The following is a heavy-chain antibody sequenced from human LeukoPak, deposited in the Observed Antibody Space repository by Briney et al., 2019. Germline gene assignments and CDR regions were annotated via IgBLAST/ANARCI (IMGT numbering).Heavy chain of an antibody. D-gene: IGHD3-3*02. CDR3: SRESLGISIFGVVTA. CDR2: IKQDGSEK. V-gene: IGHV3-7*01. J-gene: IGHJ4*02. Sequence: GGSLRLSCAASGFTFSNYWMNWVRQAPGKGLEWVASIKQDGSEKHYVDSVKGRFTISRDNAKNSLYLQMNSLRAEDTAAYYCSRESLGISIFGVVTAWGQGTLVTVSS. CDR1: GFTFSNYW.